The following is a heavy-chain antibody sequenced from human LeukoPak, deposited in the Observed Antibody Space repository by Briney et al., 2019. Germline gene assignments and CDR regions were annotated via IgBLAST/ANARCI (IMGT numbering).Heavy chain of an antibody. CDR3: TRMTTGHDY. CDR1: GGSISSSSYY. Sequence: SETLSLTCTVSGGSISSSSYYWGWIRQTPGKGLEWIGEINHSGYTNDSPSLKSRVTLSIDTSRKQFSLNLRSVTVADTGIYYCTRMTTGHDYWGQGTLVTVSS. D-gene: IGHD4-17*01. V-gene: IGHV4-61*05. CDR2: INHSGYT. J-gene: IGHJ4*02.